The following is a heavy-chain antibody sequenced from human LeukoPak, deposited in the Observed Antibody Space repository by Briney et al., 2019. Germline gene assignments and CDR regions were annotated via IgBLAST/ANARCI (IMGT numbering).Heavy chain of an antibody. J-gene: IGHJ4*02. Sequence: PSETLSLTCTVSGGSISNYYWSWIRQPPGKGLEWIGYISYSGSTKYNPSLKSRVTISVAKYTTKSSLKLNFVTAADTAVYYCARKGRGPYGSVNGYFDYWGQGTLVTVSS. CDR2: ISYSGST. V-gene: IGHV4-59*08. CDR1: GGSISNYY. D-gene: IGHD3-10*01. CDR3: ARKGRGPYGSVNGYFDY.